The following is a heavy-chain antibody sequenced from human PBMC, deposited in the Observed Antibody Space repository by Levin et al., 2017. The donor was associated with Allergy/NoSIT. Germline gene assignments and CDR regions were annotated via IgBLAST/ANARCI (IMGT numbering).Heavy chain of an antibody. D-gene: IGHD6-6*01. J-gene: IGHJ6*02. CDR2: IDWDDDK. Sequence: KSGPTLVKPTQTLTLTCTFSGFSLTTTKMCVSWIRPPPGKALEWLARIDWDDDKYYSTSLKTRLTISKDTSKNQVVLTMTDMDPVDTATYYCARSEYSSSSGGNYYYGMDVWGQGTTVTVSS. CDR1: GFSLTTTKMC. V-gene: IGHV2-70*11. CDR3: ARSEYSSSSGGNYYYGMDV.